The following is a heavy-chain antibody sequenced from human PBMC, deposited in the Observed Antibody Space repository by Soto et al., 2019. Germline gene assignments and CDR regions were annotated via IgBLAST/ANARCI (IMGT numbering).Heavy chain of an antibody. CDR1: GGSISSYY. Sequence: SETLSLTCTVSGGSISSYYWSWIRQPPGKGLEWIGYIYYSGSTNYNPSLKSRVTISVDTSKNQFSLKLSSVTAADTAVYYCARHHEYCSGGTCYVVDYWGPGTLVTVSS. CDR3: ARHHEYCSGGTCYVVDY. J-gene: IGHJ4*02. D-gene: IGHD2-15*01. CDR2: IYYSGST. V-gene: IGHV4-59*08.